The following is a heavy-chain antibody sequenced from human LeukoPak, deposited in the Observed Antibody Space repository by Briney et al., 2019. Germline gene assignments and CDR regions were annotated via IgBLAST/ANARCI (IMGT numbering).Heavy chain of an antibody. CDR2: IRSKTYGGTT. Sequence: GGSLRLSCIVSGFTFGDYGMSWARQAPGKGLEWVGFIRSKTYGGTTEYAASVKGRFTISRDDSSSILYLHMNSLKTEDTALYYCIPDLPFDSWGQGTLVTVSS. J-gene: IGHJ4*02. V-gene: IGHV3-49*04. CDR1: GFTFGDYG. CDR3: IPDLPFDS. D-gene: IGHD1-14*01.